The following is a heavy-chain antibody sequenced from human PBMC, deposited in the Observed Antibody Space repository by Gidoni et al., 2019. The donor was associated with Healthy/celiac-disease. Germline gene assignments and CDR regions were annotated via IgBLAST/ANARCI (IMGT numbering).Heavy chain of an antibody. Sequence: QVQLQQWGAGLLKPSETLSLTCAVYGGSVSGYYWSWIRQPPGKGLEWIGEINHSGSTNYNPSLKIRVTISVDTSKNQFSLKLSSVTAADTAVYYCARECKDGYNYYFDYCGQGTLVTVSS. CDR3: ARECKDGYNYYFDY. D-gene: IGHD5-12*01. CDR2: INHSGST. V-gene: IGHV4-34*01. J-gene: IGHJ4*02. CDR1: GGSVSGYY.